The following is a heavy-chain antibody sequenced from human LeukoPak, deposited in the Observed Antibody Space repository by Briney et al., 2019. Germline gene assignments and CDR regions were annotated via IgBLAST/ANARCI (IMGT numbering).Heavy chain of an antibody. Sequence: GGSLRLSCVASRFTLSSYWMNWVRQAPGKGLEWVSVISGSGGSTYYADSVKGRFTISRDNSKNTLYLQMNSLRAEDTAVYYCARVDTAILNDYWGQGTLVTVSS. CDR1: RFTLSSYW. J-gene: IGHJ4*02. CDR3: ARVDTAILNDY. CDR2: ISGSGGST. D-gene: IGHD5-18*01. V-gene: IGHV3-23*01.